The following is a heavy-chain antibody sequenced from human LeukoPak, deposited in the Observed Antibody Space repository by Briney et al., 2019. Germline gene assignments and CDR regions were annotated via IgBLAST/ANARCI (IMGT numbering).Heavy chain of an antibody. CDR2: ISGSGGST. CDR1: GSTFSSYA. D-gene: IGHD3-10*01. CDR3: AKDRSYYGSGSYFDY. J-gene: IGHJ4*02. Sequence: PGGSLRLSCAASGSTFSSYAMSWVRQAPGEGLEWVSAISGSGGSTYYADSVKGRFTISRDNSKNTLYLQMNSLRAEDTAVYYCAKDRSYYGSGSYFDYWGQGTLVTVSS. V-gene: IGHV3-23*01.